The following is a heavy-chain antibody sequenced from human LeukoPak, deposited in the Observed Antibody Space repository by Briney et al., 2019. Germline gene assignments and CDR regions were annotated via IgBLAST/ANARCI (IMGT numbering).Heavy chain of an antibody. CDR3: AQSLGASTWFGNWFDP. V-gene: IGHV4-39*01. J-gene: IGHJ5*02. CDR1: GVPISSTSYC. CDR2: IYYSGRS. Sequence: PSETLSLTCTVPGVPISSTSYCWGWIRQPPGKGPEWIGSIYYSGRSYYNPSLKSRVTISVDTPKSQFSLKLSSVTAADTAVYYCAQSLGASTWFGNWFDPWGQGTLVTVSS. D-gene: IGHD3-10*01.